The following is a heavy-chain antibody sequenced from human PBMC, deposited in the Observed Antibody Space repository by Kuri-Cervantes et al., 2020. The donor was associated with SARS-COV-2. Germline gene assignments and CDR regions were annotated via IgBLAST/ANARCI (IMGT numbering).Heavy chain of an antibody. CDR2: INPDGSYT. CDR3: APPEWELPLLGG. J-gene: IGHJ4*02. V-gene: IGHV3-74*01. CDR1: GFTFSGHW. Sequence: GGSLRLSCAASGFTFSGHWIHWVRQAPGKGLVWVSRINPDGSYTSNADSVKGRFTISRDNSKNTLCLQMNSLRAEDTAVYYCAPPEWELPLLGGWGQGTLVTVSS. D-gene: IGHD1-26*01.